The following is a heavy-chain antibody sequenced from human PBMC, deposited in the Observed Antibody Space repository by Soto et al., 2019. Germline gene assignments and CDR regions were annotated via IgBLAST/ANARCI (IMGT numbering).Heavy chain of an antibody. V-gene: IGHV3-23*01. CDR2: ISGSGGST. CDR1: GFTFSSYA. Sequence: PGGSLRLSCAASGFTFSSYAMSWVRQAPGKGLEWVSAISGSGGSTYYADSVKGRFTISRDNSKNTLYLQMNSLRAEDTAVYYCAGTITIFGVVIPVDYYGMDVWGQGTTVTVSS. CDR3: AGTITIFGVVIPVDYYGMDV. J-gene: IGHJ6*02. D-gene: IGHD3-3*01.